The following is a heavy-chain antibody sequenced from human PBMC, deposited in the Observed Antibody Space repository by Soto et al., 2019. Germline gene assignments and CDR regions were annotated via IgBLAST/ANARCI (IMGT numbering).Heavy chain of an antibody. CDR2: IYYTGRT. CDR3: ARIYSGYDDAGSFDI. J-gene: IGHJ3*02. Sequence: QLQVQESGPGLVKPSETLSLTCTVSGGSISSSAYFWGWIRQPPGKGLEWIGNIYYTGRTSYNPSLKSRITISVHTSKNRFSLKLRSLTAAHTSVYFCARIYSGYDDAGSFDIWGQGKMLTVPS. V-gene: IGHV4-39*01. CDR1: GGSISSSAYF. D-gene: IGHD5-12*01.